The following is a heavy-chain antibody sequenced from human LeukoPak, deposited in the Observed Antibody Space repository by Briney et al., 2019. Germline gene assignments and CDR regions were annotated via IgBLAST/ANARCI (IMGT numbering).Heavy chain of an antibody. CDR2: ISWNSGTI. Sequence: GGSLRLSCAASGFTFDDYAMHWVRHAPGRGLEWVSGISWNSGTIGYADSVKGRFTISRDNAKNSLYLQMNSLRAEDTALYYCAKDIEAGGPLAFDIWGQGTMVTVSS. J-gene: IGHJ3*02. V-gene: IGHV3-9*01. CDR3: AKDIEAGGPLAFDI. CDR1: GFTFDDYA.